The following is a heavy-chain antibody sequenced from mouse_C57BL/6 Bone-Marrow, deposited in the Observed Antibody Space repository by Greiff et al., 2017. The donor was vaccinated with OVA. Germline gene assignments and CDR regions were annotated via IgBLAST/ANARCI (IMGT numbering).Heavy chain of an antibody. D-gene: IGHD1-1*01. CDR3: ARSGYYGSRDY. CDR2: INPGSGGT. Sequence: QVQLKQSGAELVRPGTSVKVSCKASGYAFTNYLIEWVKQRPGQGLEWIGVINPGSGGTNYNEKFKGKATLTADKSSSTAYMQLSSLTSEDSAVLFCARSGYYGSRDYWGQGTTLTVSS. CDR1: GYAFTNYL. V-gene: IGHV1-54*01. J-gene: IGHJ2*01.